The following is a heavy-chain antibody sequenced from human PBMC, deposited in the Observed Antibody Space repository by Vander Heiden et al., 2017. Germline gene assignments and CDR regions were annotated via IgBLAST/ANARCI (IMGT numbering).Heavy chain of an antibody. CDR1: GGSISSSRYY. D-gene: IGHD2-15*01. Sequence: QLQLQESGPGLVKPSETLSLTCTVSGGSISSSRYYWGWIRQPPGKGLEWIGSIYYSGSTYYNPSLKSRVTISVDTSKNQFSLKLSSVTAADTAVYYCARPSPYCSGGSCYGAFDIWGQGTMVTVSS. CDR3: ARPSPYCSGGSCYGAFDI. V-gene: IGHV4-39*01. J-gene: IGHJ3*02. CDR2: IYYSGST.